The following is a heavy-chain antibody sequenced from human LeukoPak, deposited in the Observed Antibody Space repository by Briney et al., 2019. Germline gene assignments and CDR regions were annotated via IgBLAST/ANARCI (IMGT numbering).Heavy chain of an antibody. Sequence: SETLSLTCAVYGGSFSGYYWSWIRQPPGKGLEWIGEINHSGSTNYNPSLKGRVTISVDTSKNQFSLKLSSVTAADTAVYYCARRGDYYDSSGYHYYFDDWGQGTLVTVSS. V-gene: IGHV4-34*01. CDR1: GGSFSGYY. D-gene: IGHD3-22*01. CDR2: INHSGST. J-gene: IGHJ4*02. CDR3: ARRGDYYDSSGYHYYFDD.